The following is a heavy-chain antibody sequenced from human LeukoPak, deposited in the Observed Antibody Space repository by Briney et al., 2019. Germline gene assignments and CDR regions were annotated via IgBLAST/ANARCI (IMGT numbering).Heavy chain of an antibody. J-gene: IGHJ4*02. CDR3: AHSMVVTDYFDY. D-gene: IGHD4-23*01. CDR2: INHSGST. CDR1: GGSFSGYY. V-gene: IGHV4-34*01. Sequence: PSETLSLTCAVYGGSFSGYYWSWIRQPPGKSLEWIGEINHSGSTNYNPSLKSRVTISVDTSKNQFSLKLSSVTAADTAVYYCAHSMVVTDYFDYWGQGTLVTVSS.